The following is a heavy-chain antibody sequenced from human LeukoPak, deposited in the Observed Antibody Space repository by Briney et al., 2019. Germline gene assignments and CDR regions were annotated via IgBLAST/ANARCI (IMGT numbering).Heavy chain of an antibody. CDR1: GFTFSSYA. CDR2: ISGSGGST. CDR3: AKKNRDIVVVPAATYDY. J-gene: IGHJ4*02. V-gene: IGHV3-23*01. D-gene: IGHD2-2*01. Sequence: PGGSLRLFCAASGFTFSSYAMSWVRQAPGKGLEWVSAISGSGGSTYYADPVKGRFTISRDNSKNTLYLQMNSLRAEDTAVYYCAKKNRDIVVVPAATYDYWGQGTLVTVSS.